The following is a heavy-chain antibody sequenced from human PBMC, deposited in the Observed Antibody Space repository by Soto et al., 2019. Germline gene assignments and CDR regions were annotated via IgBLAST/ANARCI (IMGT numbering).Heavy chain of an antibody. CDR3: AKDLMASIAARAPGY. CDR2: ISGSGGST. V-gene: IGHV3-23*01. D-gene: IGHD6-6*01. Sequence: PGGSLRLSCAASGFTFSSYAMSWVRQAPGKGLEWVSAISGSGGSTYYADSVKGRFTISRDNSENTLYLQMNSLRAEDTAVYYCAKDLMASIAARAPGYWGQGTLVTVSS. CDR1: GFTFSSYA. J-gene: IGHJ4*02.